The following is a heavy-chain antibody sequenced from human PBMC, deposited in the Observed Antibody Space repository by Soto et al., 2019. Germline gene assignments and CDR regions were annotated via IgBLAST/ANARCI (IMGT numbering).Heavy chain of an antibody. CDR1: GGSISSGDYS. V-gene: IGHV4-30-4*01. CDR2: IYNSGIT. CDR3: ARDGYTYGLDY. D-gene: IGHD5-18*01. Sequence: SETLSLTCTVSGGSISSGDYSWSWVRQSPGKGLELIGYIYNSGITYYNPSLKSRLTISVDTSKSQFSLKLSSVTAADTAVYYCARDGYTYGLDYWGQGTLVTVSS. J-gene: IGHJ4*02.